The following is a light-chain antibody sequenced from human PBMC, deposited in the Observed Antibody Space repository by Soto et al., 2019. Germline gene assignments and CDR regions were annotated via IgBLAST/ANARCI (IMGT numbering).Light chain of an antibody. CDR1: QSVSSSY. CDR2: GAS. Sequence: EIVLMQSPGTLSLSPGERATLSCRASQSVSSSYLAWYQQKPGQAPRLLIYGASSRATGIPDRFSGSGSGTDFTLTISRLEPEDFAVYSCQQYGSSPRTFGQGTKVDIK. V-gene: IGKV3-20*01. J-gene: IGKJ1*01. CDR3: QQYGSSPRT.